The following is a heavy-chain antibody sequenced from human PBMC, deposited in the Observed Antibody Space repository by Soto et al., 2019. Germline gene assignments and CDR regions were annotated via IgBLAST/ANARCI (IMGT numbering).Heavy chain of an antibody. CDR2: IIPLLGTA. CDR3: ASASKGAADNDY. CDR1: GGTFSSYT. V-gene: IGHV1-69*08. J-gene: IGHJ4*02. D-gene: IGHD6-13*01. Sequence: SSVKVSCKASGGTFSSYTISWVRQAPGQGLEWMGRIIPLLGTATYAQKFQGRVTITADKSTSTAYMELSSLRSEDTAVYYCASASKGAADNDYWGQGTLVTVSS.